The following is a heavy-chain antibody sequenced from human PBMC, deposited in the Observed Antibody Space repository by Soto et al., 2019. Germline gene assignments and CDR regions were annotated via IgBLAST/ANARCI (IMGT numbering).Heavy chain of an antibody. J-gene: IGHJ4*02. V-gene: IGHV4-59*08. CDR3: ARLRARLDY. CDR1: GGSISSYY. CDR2: IYYSGST. D-gene: IGHD4-17*01. Sequence: SETLSLTCTVSGGSISSYYWSWIRQPPGKGLEWIGYIYYSGSTNYNPSLKSRVTISVDTSKNQFSLKLSSVTAADTAVYYCARLRARLDYWGQGTLVTVSS.